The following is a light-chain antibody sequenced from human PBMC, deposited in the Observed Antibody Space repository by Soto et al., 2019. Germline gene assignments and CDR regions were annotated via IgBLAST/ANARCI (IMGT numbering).Light chain of an antibody. V-gene: IGKV3-20*01. CDR3: QQYDSSLWT. J-gene: IGKJ1*01. CDR2: AAS. CDR1: PSVISCN. Sequence: PGERATLSCMASPSVISCNLAWYQQKPGQAPRLLLYAASSRATGIPDRFSGSGSGTDFTLTISRLEPEDFAVYYCQQYDSSLWTFGQGTKVDIK.